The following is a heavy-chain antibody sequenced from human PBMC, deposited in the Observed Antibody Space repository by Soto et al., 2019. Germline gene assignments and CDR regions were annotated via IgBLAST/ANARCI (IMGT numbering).Heavy chain of an antibody. Sequence: PSETLSLTCVVSGGSITSENWWNWARQAPGKGLEWVGETSHSGITNYNPSLKSRATISVDLSRNQFSLKLDSVTAADTAVYYCAKDHTGADAFAIWGRGIMVIVSS. CDR3: AKDHTGADAFAI. CDR1: GGSITSENW. V-gene: IGHV4-4*02. D-gene: IGHD7-27*01. J-gene: IGHJ3*02. CDR2: TSHSGIT.